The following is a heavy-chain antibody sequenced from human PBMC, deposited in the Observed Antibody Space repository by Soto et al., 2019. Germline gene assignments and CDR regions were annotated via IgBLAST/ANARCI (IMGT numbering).Heavy chain of an antibody. CDR3: ARESLYNDSWGGVIESNSDKMDV. Sequence: QVQLVQSGGEVKRPGASMKVSCQASGYSFSSYGVSWVRQAHGLGLQWLGWVSADSGKTKYAQILQGRLTLSRDTSTNAAYKELRSLTSDDRAMYYCARESLYNDSWGGVIESNSDKMDVWGQGTTVIVSS. J-gene: IGHJ6*02. V-gene: IGHV1-18*01. CDR2: VSADSGKT. D-gene: IGHD3-3*01. CDR1: GYSFSSYG.